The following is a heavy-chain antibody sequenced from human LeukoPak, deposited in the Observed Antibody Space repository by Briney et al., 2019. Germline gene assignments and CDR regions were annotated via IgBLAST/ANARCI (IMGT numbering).Heavy chain of an antibody. V-gene: IGHV3-20*04. D-gene: IGHD2-8*01. J-gene: IGHJ4*02. CDR2: VNWNGGST. CDR3: ARGYCTNGVCYGTVDY. CDR1: GFTLDDYG. Sequence: SGGSLRLSCAASGFTLDDYGMSWVRQAPGEGLEWVSGVNWNGGSTDYAASVKGRFTISRDNAKNSLYLQMNSLRAEDTALYYCARGYCTNGVCYGTVDYWGQGTLVTVSS.